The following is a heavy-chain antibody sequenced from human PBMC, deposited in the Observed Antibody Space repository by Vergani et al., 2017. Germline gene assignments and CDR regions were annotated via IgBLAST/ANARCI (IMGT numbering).Heavy chain of an antibody. J-gene: IGHJ3*02. D-gene: IGHD3-9*01. V-gene: IGHV3-30-3*01. CDR3: AREGRYILTGYYNVYAFDI. Sequence: QVQLVESGGGVVQPGRSLRLSCAASGFTFSSYAMHWVRPAPGKGLEWVAVISYDGSNKYYADSVKGRFTISSDNSKNTLYLQMNSLRAKDTAVYYGAREGRYILTGYYNVYAFDIWGQGTMVTVSS. CDR2: ISYDGSNK. CDR1: GFTFSSYA.